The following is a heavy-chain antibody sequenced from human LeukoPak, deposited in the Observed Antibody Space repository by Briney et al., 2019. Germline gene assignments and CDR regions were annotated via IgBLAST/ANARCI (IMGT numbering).Heavy chain of an antibody. D-gene: IGHD3-3*02. V-gene: IGHV4-38-2*01. J-gene: IGHJ6*03. CDR3: ARHFRLVYMDV. Sequence: SETLSLTCAVSGYSISSGYYWGWIRQPPGQGLEWIGSIYHSGSTYYNPYLKSRVTISVDTSKNQFSLKLSSVTAADTAVYYCARHFRLVYMDVWGKGTTVTVSS. CDR1: GYSISSGYY. CDR2: IYHSGST.